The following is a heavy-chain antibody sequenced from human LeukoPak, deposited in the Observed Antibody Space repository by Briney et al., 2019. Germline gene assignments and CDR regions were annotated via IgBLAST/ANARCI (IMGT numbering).Heavy chain of an antibody. V-gene: IGHV3-15*01. Sequence: PGGSLRLSCAASGFAFNKAWMSWVRQAPGKGLEWVARIKSRTDGGTTDYAAPVKVRFTISRDDSKNTLYLQMNSLKTEDTAVYYCTTGQTWIQLWHILYDFWGQGTLVTVSS. CDR3: TTGQTWIQLWHILYDF. D-gene: IGHD5-18*01. J-gene: IGHJ4*02. CDR1: GFAFNKAW. CDR2: IKSRTDGGTT.